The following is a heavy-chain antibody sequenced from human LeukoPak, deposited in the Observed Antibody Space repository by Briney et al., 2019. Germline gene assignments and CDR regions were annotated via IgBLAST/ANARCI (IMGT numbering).Heavy chain of an antibody. CDR2: INSDGSTT. J-gene: IGHJ6*02. CDR1: GFTFSTYW. CDR3: GRGRYYAMDV. Sequence: GGSLRLSCAASGFTFSTYWMHWVRQAPGKGLVWVSRINSDGSTTSYADSMKGRFTIPRDNAKNTLYLQMNSLRAEDTAVYYCGRGRYYAMDVWGQGTTVTVSS. V-gene: IGHV3-74*01.